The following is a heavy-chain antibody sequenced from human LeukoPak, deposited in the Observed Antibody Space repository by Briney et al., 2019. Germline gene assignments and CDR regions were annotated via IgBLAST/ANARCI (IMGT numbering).Heavy chain of an antibody. Sequence: SETLSLTCTVSGGSISSHYWSWIRQPPGKGLERIGYIYYSGSTNYNPSLKSRVTISVDTSKNQFSLKLSSVTAADTAVYYCARDLFGYFDLWGRGTLVTVSS. CDR3: ARDLFGYFDL. CDR1: GGSISSHY. V-gene: IGHV4-59*11. J-gene: IGHJ2*01. CDR2: IYYSGST. D-gene: IGHD2-21*01.